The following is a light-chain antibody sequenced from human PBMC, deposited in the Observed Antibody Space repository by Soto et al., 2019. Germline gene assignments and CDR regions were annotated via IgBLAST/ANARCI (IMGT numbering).Light chain of an antibody. V-gene: IGLV2-14*03. J-gene: IGLJ1*01. Sequence: QSVLTQPASVSGSPGQSITISCTGTSSDVGGYNSVSWYQQHPGKAPKLMIYNVSNRPSGISDRFSGSRSGNTASLTISGLQAEDEADYYCSSYKRSGTYVFGTGPKVTVL. CDR3: SSYKRSGTYV. CDR2: NVS. CDR1: SSDVGGYNS.